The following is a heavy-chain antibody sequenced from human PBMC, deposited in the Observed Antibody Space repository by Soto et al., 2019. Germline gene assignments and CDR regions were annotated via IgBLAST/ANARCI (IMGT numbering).Heavy chain of an antibody. CDR1: GFTFSSYA. J-gene: IGHJ2*01. Sequence: GGSLRLSCAASGFTFSSYAMSWVRQAPGKGLEWVSAIGGSGGSTYYADSVKGRFTISRDNSKNTLYLQMNSLRAEDTAVYYCAKRGGALSYWYFDLWGRGTLVTSPQ. CDR3: AKRGGALSYWYFDL. V-gene: IGHV3-23*01. CDR2: IGGSGGST. D-gene: IGHD2-21*01.